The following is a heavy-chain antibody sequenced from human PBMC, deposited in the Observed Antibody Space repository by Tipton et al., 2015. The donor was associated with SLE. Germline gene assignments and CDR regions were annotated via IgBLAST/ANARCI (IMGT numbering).Heavy chain of an antibody. CDR2: INHSGST. D-gene: IGHD6-13*01. CDR1: GGSFSGYY. V-gene: IGHV4-34*01. CDR3: AGSPEQQLVRGYYYYGMDV. J-gene: IGHJ6*02. Sequence: LRLSCAVYGGSFSGYYWSWIRQPPGRGLEWIGEINHSGSTNYNPSLKSRVNISVDTSKNQFSLKLSSVTAADTAVYYCAGSPEQQLVRGYYYYGMDVWGQGTTVTVSS.